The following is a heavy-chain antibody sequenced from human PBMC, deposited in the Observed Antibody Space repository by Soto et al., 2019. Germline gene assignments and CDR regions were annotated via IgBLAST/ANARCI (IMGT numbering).Heavy chain of an antibody. CDR1: GFTFSSYA. CDR3: ATRSEPLWLIDYYYMDV. Sequence: EVQLLESGGGLVQPGGSLRLSCAASGFTFSSYAMSWVRQAPGKGLEWVSAISGSGGSTYYADSVKGRFTISRDNSKNTLYLQMNRLRAEDTAVYYCATRSEPLWLIDYYYMDVWGKGTTVTVSS. D-gene: IGHD5-18*01. V-gene: IGHV3-23*01. J-gene: IGHJ6*03. CDR2: ISGSGGST.